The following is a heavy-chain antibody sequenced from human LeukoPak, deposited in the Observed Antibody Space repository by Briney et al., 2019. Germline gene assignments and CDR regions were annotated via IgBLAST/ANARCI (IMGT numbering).Heavy chain of an antibody. Sequence: SVKVSCKASGYTFTDYYMHWVRQAPGQGFEWMGWINPNSGGTNYAQKFQGRVTMTRDTSISTADMNLSSLRSDDTAVYYCARGGSSGWYFQDTTFDYWGQGTLVTVSS. CDR1: GYTFTDYY. V-gene: IGHV1-2*02. CDR2: INPNSGGT. CDR3: ARGGSSGWYFQDTTFDY. J-gene: IGHJ4*02. D-gene: IGHD6-19*01.